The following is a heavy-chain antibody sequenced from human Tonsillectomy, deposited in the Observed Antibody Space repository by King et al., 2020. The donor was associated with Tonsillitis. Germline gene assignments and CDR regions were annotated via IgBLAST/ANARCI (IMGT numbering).Heavy chain of an antibody. D-gene: IGHD3-16*02. CDR1: GFTFSSYG. V-gene: IGHV3-30*02. J-gene: IGHJ2*01. CDR2: IRYDVSNK. Sequence: AQLVQSGGGVVQPGGSLRLSCAASGFTFSSYGMHWVRQAPGKGLEWVAVIRYDVSNKYYADSVKGRFTISRDNSKNTVFLQMNSLRAEDTAVYYCAKETIRLGELSLYRYFDLWGRGTLVTVSS. CDR3: AKETIRLGELSLYRYFDL.